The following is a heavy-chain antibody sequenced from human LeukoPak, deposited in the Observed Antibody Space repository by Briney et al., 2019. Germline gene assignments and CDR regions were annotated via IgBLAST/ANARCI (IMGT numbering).Heavy chain of an antibody. CDR2: IKTDGSQI. V-gene: IGHV3-7*03. CDR1: GFTFSSYW. Sequence: AGSLRLSCVASGFTFSSYWMTWVRQAPGKGLEWVANIKTDGSQIYYVDTVKGRFTISRDNAKHSLYLQMNSLRAEDTALYYCARIAGLRELSLFYFDYWGQGTLVTISS. CDR3: ARIAGLRELSLFYFDY. J-gene: IGHJ4*02. D-gene: IGHD3-16*02.